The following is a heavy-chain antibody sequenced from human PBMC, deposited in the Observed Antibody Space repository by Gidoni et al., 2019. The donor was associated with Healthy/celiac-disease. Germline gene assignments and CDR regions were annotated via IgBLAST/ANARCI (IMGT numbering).Heavy chain of an antibody. D-gene: IGHD4-17*01. CDR2: ISGSGGTT. CDR1: GFTFSSSL. J-gene: IGHJ4*02. Sequence: EVQLLESGGGLVQPGGSLRLSCAASGFTFSSSLMAWVRQAPGKGLEWVSTISGSGGTTTYANSVKGRFTISRDNSKSTLFLQTNSLRVEDTAVYYCAKVPGTVTTFFEYWGQGTLVTVSS. CDR3: AKVPGTVTTFFEY. V-gene: IGHV3-23*01.